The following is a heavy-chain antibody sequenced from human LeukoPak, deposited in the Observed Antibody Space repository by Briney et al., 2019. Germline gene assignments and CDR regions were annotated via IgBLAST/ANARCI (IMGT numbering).Heavy chain of an antibody. Sequence: PSETLSLTCTVSGGSISSSSYSWGWIRQPPGKGLEWIGSIYYSGSTYYNPSLKSRVTISVDTSKNQFSLKLSSVTAADTAVYYCARHTGHSSSSYYFDYWGQGTLVTVSS. D-gene: IGHD6-6*01. CDR1: GGSISSSSYS. CDR2: IYYSGST. J-gene: IGHJ4*02. V-gene: IGHV4-39*01. CDR3: ARHTGHSSSSYYFDY.